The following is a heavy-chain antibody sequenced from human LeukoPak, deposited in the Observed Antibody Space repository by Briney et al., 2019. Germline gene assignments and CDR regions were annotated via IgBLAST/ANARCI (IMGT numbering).Heavy chain of an antibody. Sequence: PSETLSLTCTVSGGSISSYYWSWIRQPPGKGLEWIGYIYYSGSTNYNPSLKSRVTTSVDTSKNQFSLKLSSVTAADTAVYYCARTVDTAMAPNWFDPWGQGTLVTVSS. CDR1: GGSISSYY. J-gene: IGHJ5*02. CDR2: IYYSGST. D-gene: IGHD5-18*01. CDR3: ARTVDTAMAPNWFDP. V-gene: IGHV4-59*01.